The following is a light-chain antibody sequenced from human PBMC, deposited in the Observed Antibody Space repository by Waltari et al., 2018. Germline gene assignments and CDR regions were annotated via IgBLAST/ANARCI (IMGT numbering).Light chain of an antibody. J-gene: IGKJ2*01. Sequence: EVVMTQSPVSLSVTLGQAASISCKSSKSLVPVDRNTYLNWFHQRPGQSPRRLIHWVFHRDSWVPDRFSGSVSGADFTLRISRVEAEDVGVYYCMQGIRWPYTFGQGTQLDIK. CDR2: WVF. CDR1: KSLVPVDRNTY. V-gene: IGKV2-30*02. CDR3: MQGIRWPYT.